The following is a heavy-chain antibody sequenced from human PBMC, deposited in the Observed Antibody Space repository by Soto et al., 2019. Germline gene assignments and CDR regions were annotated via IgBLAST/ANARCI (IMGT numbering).Heavy chain of an antibody. V-gene: IGHV3-21*01. J-gene: IGHJ4*02. Sequence: NPGGSLRLSCAASGFTFSSYSMNWVRQAPGKGLEWVSSISSSSSYIYYADSVKGRFTISRDNAKNSLYLQMNSLRAEDTAVYYCASLVVVVAATVDYWGQGTLVTVSS. D-gene: IGHD2-15*01. CDR3: ASLVVVVAATVDY. CDR2: ISSSSSYI. CDR1: GFTFSSYS.